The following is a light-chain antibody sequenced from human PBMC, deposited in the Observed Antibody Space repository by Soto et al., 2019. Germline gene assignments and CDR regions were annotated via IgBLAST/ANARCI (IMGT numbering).Light chain of an antibody. CDR2: DAS. V-gene: IGKV1-5*01. Sequence: DIQMTQSPSTLSASVRDRVTITCRASQTVSTWLAWYQQKPGKAPKVMIYDASSLENGVPPRFSGSGSGTDFTLTISSLQPEDFATYYCQQSYSEAVGQGTKVDIK. J-gene: IGKJ1*01. CDR3: QQSYSEA. CDR1: QTVSTW.